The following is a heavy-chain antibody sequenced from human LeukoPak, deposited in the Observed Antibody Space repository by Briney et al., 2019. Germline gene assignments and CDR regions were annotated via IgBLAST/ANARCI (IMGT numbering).Heavy chain of an antibody. D-gene: IGHD5-18*01. CDR1: GFTFSSYW. CDR2: IKEDGSEK. CDR3: ARRSTGGYSYGPNWFDP. V-gene: IGHV3-7*01. Sequence: GGSLRLSCAASGFTFSSYWMSWVRQAPGKGLEWVANIKEDGSEKYYVDSVKGRFTISRDNAKNSLYLQMNSLRAEDTAVYFCARRSTGGYSYGPNWFDPWGQGTLVTVSS. J-gene: IGHJ5*02.